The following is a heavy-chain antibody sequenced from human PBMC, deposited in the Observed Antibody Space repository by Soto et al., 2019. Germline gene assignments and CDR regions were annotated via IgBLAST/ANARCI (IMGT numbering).Heavy chain of an antibody. D-gene: IGHD3-22*01. V-gene: IGHV1-69*01. CDR2: IIPIFGTA. CDR3: ARGTGYYYDSSAYYYHWYFDL. CDR1: GGTFSSYA. Sequence: QVQLVQSGAEVKKPGSSVKVSCKASGGTFSSYAISWVRQAPGQGLEWMGGIIPIFGTANYAQKFQGRVTIAADESTSTAYMELSSLRSEDTAVYYCARGTGYYYDSSAYYYHWYFDLWGRGTLVTVSS. J-gene: IGHJ2*01.